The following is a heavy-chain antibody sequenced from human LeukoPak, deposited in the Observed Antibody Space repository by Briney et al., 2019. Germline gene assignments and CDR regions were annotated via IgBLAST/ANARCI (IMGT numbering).Heavy chain of an antibody. CDR1: GFTFSSYA. D-gene: IGHD6-19*01. CDR3: ARDDQAVVSSGCVDY. V-gene: IGHV3-30-3*01. Sequence: GVSLRLSCAASGFTFSSYAMHWVRQAPGKGLEWVAVISYDGSNKYYADSVKGRFTISRDNSKNTLYLQMNSLRAEDTAVYYCARDDQAVVSSGCVDYWGQGTLVTVSS. J-gene: IGHJ4*02. CDR2: ISYDGSNK.